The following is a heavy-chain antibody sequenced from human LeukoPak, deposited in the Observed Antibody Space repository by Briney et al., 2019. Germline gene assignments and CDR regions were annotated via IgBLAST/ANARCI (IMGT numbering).Heavy chain of an antibody. CDR2: INPNSGGT. V-gene: IGHV1-2*02. J-gene: IGHJ5*02. CDR3: ARERGNTMVQGTPKTWFDP. D-gene: IGHD3-10*01. Sequence: ASVNVSCKASGYTFTVYYMHWVRQAPGQGLEWMGWINPNSGGTNYAQKVQGRVTITRDTAISTAYMELRRLRSDDTAVYYCARERGNTMVQGTPKTWFDPWGQGTLVTVSS. CDR1: GYTFTVYY.